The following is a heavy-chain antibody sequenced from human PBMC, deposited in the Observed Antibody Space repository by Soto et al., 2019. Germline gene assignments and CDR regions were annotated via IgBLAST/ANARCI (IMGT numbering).Heavy chain of an antibody. J-gene: IGHJ5*02. CDR3: NRVETWKNWLDT. CDR2: IRSKANSYAT. Sequence: GGSLRLSCAASGFTFSGSAMHWVRQASGKGLEWVGRIRSKANSYATAYVASVKGRFTISRDDSKNTAYLQMNSLKTEDTAVYYCNRVETWKNWLDTRGQGTLVTVSS. D-gene: IGHD5-18*01. V-gene: IGHV3-73*01. CDR1: GFTFSGSA.